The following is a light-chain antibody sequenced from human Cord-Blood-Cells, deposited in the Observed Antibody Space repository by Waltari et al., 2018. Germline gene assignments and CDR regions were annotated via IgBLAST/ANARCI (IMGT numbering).Light chain of an antibody. CDR1: QSVRSSY. CDR2: GAS. Sequence: ELVLTQSPGTLSLSPGERATLSCGASQSVRSSYLAWNQQKPGQAPRLLIYGASSRATGIPDRFSGSGSGTDFTLTISRLEPEDFAVYYCQQYGSSPQTFGQGTKVEIK. J-gene: IGKJ1*01. CDR3: QQYGSSPQT. V-gene: IGKV3-20*01.